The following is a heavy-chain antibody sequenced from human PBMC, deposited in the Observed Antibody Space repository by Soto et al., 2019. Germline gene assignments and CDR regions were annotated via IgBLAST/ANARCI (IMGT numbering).Heavy chain of an antibody. Sequence: ASVKVSCKSSGYPFTHYGITWIRQAPGQGLEWMGWISPFNGNTNYGQTLQGRVTLTTDTSTSTVFMELRSLTSDDTAVYYCARDDSGFSGSHYIDYFNYWGQGALVTVSS. CDR3: ARDDSGFSGSHYIDYFNY. CDR1: GYPFTHYG. V-gene: IGHV1-18*01. D-gene: IGHD1-26*01. J-gene: IGHJ4*02. CDR2: ISPFNGNT.